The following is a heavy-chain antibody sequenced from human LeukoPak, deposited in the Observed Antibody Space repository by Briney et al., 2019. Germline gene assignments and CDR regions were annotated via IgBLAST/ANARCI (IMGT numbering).Heavy chain of an antibody. CDR3: AKDLSWKASSSCIDF. CDR2: ISGSGGST. D-gene: IGHD6-13*01. CDR1: GFTFSTYA. J-gene: IGHJ4*02. Sequence: GGSLRLSCAASGFTFSTYAMNWARQAPGKGLEWVSTISGSGGSTFYADSVKGRFTVSRDNSKNTLYLQMNSLRVEDTAVYYCAKDLSWKASSSCIDFWGQGTLVTVSS. V-gene: IGHV3-23*01.